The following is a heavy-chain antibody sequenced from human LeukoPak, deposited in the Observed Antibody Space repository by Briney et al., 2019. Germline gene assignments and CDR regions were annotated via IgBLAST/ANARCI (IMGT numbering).Heavy chain of an antibody. CDR2: INPNSGGT. J-gene: IGHJ4*02. CDR3: ARLGYCTSTSCSY. D-gene: IGHD2-2*01. Sequence: ASVKVSCKASGYTFTGYYMHWVRQAPGQGLEWMGWINPNSGGTNYAQKFQGRITMTRDTSISTAYMKLSRLRSDDTAVYYCARLGYCTSTSCSYWGQGTLVTVSS. CDR1: GYTFTGYY. V-gene: IGHV1-2*02.